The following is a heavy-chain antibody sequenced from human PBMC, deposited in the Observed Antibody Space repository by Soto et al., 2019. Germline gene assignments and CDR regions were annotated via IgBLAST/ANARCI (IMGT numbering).Heavy chain of an antibody. CDR1: GFTFSNYW. V-gene: IGHV3-74*01. J-gene: IGHJ4*02. CDR2: IDSDGSRI. CDR3: VRTSLVVAVDTREDF. Sequence: EVQLVESGGGVVQPGESLRLSCAASGFTFSNYWMHWVRQAPGKGLVWVSRIDSDGSRITYADFVKGRFTISRYNAKNTVYLHMNSLTAEDTAVYYCVRTSLVVAVDTREDFWGQGTLVTVSS. D-gene: IGHD2-8*02.